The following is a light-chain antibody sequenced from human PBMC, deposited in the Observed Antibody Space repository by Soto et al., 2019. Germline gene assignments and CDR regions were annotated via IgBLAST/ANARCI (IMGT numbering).Light chain of an antibody. V-gene: IGKV3D-20*01. CDR3: QQYGSSPS. Sequence: DIVLTQSPATLSLSPGDRVTLSCWASQSVVGGYFAWYQQKPGLAPRLIIYDTSIRASGIPDRISGSGSGTHFTLTISRLEPEDFAVYYCQQYGSSPSFGQGTKVDIK. CDR2: DTS. CDR1: QSVVGGY. J-gene: IGKJ1*01.